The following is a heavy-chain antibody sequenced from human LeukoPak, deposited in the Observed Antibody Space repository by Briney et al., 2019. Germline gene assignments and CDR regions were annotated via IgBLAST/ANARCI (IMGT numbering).Heavy chain of an antibody. CDR3: ARDGPYDYSNDYYYYYMDV. V-gene: IGHV3-30*03. D-gene: IGHD4-11*01. CDR1: GFTFSSYG. Sequence: GGSLRLSCAASGFTFSSYGMHWVRQAPGKGLEWVAVISYDGSNKYYADSVKGRFTISRDNSKNTLYLQMNSLRAEDTAVYYCARDGPYDYSNDYYYYYMDVWGKGTTVTVSS. J-gene: IGHJ6*03. CDR2: ISYDGSNK.